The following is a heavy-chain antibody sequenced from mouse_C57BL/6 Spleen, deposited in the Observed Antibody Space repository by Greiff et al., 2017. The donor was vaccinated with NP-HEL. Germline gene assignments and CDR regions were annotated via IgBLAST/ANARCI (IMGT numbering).Heavy chain of an antibody. Sequence: VQLQQSGPELVKPGASVKISCKASGYAFSSSWMNWVKQRPGKGLEWIGRIYPGDGDTNYNGKFKGKATLTADKSSSTAYMQLSSLTSEDSAVYFCARRYYDYDGAWFAYWGQGTLVTVSA. CDR2: IYPGDGDT. J-gene: IGHJ3*01. CDR1: GYAFSSSW. D-gene: IGHD2-4*01. V-gene: IGHV1-82*01. CDR3: ARRYYDYDGAWFAY.